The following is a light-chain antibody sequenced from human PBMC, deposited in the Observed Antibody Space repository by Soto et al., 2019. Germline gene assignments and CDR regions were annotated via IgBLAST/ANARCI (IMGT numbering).Light chain of an antibody. CDR3: QQYGTSPRYT. J-gene: IGKJ2*01. CDR2: DAS. Sequence: EIVLTQSPGTLSLSPGERATLSCGASQSVRSSYLAWYQQKPDQAPRLLIYDASSRATGTPDRFSGSGSGTDFTLTISRLEPEDFAVYYCQQYGTSPRYTFGQGTKVDIK. V-gene: IGKV3-20*01. CDR1: QSVRSSY.